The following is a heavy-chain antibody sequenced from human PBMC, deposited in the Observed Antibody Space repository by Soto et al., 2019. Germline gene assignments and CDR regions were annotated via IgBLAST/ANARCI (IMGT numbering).Heavy chain of an antibody. Sequence: GGSLRLSCAASGFTFSSYAMSWVRQAPGKGLEWVSAISGSGGSTYYADSVKGRFTISRDNSKNTLYLQMNSLRAEDTAVYYCAKDVAGGAYCGGDCYSWRGGGPIDYWGQGTLVTVSS. D-gene: IGHD2-21*02. J-gene: IGHJ4*02. CDR3: AKDVAGGAYCGGDCYSWRGGGPIDY. CDR2: ISGSGGST. V-gene: IGHV3-23*01. CDR1: GFTFSSYA.